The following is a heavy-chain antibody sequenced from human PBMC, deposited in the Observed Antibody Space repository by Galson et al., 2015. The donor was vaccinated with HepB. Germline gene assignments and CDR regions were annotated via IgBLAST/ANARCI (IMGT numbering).Heavy chain of an antibody. Sequence: SLRLSCAASGFTFSDYYMSWIRQAPGKGLEWVALISPDGSTQYYADSVKGRFSISGDNSRNTLNLQMGRLRAEDTAVYYVAKGHYDSWSGFPVSPLSDRWGQGTLVTVSS. J-gene: IGHJ5*02. CDR1: GFTFSDYY. D-gene: IGHD3-3*01. CDR2: ISPDGSTQ. CDR3: AKGHYDSWSGFPVSPLSDR. V-gene: IGHV3-30*18.